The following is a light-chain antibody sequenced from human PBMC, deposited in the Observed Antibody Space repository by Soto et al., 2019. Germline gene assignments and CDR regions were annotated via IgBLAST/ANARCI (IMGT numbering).Light chain of an antibody. J-gene: IGKJ1*01. CDR1: QSVSNNY. CDR2: GAS. CDR3: QQYGSSGT. V-gene: IGKV3-20*01. Sequence: ESVMTQSPGTLSLSPGQRATLSCSASQSVSNNYLAWYQQKPGQAPRLLIYGASNRATGIPDGFSGSGSGTDFTLTISRLEPEDFAVYYCQQYGSSGTVGQGTKVDI.